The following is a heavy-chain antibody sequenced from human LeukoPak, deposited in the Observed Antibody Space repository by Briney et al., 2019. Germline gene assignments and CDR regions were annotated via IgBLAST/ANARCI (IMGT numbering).Heavy chain of an antibody. Sequence: ASVKVSCKASGGTFSSYAISWVRQAPGQGLEWMGWISAYNGNTNYAQKLQGRVTMTTDTSTSTAYMELRSLRSDDTAVYYCARAIGSDYDFWSGYYGPFDIWGQGTMVTVSS. V-gene: IGHV1-18*01. CDR3: ARAIGSDYDFWSGYYGPFDI. CDR1: GGTFSSYA. D-gene: IGHD3-3*01. J-gene: IGHJ3*02. CDR2: ISAYNGNT.